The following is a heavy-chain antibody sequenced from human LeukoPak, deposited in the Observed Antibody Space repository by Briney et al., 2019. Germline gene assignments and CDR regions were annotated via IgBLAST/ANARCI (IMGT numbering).Heavy chain of an antibody. CDR1: GGSISSHY. CDR2: IYYSGST. CDR3: ARDDFWSGYCH. D-gene: IGHD3-3*01. V-gene: IGHV4-59*11. Sequence: SETLSLTCTVSGGSISSHYWSWIRQPPGKGLEWIGYIYYSGSTNYNPSLKSRVTISVDTSKNQFSLKLSSVTAADTAVYYCARDDFWSGYCHWGQGTLVTVSS. J-gene: IGHJ4*02.